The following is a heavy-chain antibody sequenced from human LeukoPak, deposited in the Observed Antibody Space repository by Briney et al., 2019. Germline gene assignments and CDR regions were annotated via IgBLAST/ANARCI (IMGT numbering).Heavy chain of an antibody. V-gene: IGHV1-69*04. Sequence: IPILGIANYAQKFQGRVTITADKSTSTAYMELSSLRSEDTAVYYCARVPRNTYYYYGMDVWGQGTTVTVSS. CDR3: ARVPRNTYYYYGMDV. D-gene: IGHD1-14*01. J-gene: IGHJ6*02. CDR2: IPILGIA.